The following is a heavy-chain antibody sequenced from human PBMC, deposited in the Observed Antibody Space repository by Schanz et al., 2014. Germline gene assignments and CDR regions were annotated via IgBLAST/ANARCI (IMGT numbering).Heavy chain of an antibody. D-gene: IGHD3-3*01. J-gene: IGHJ4*02. V-gene: IGHV3-48*01. Sequence: EVHLVESGGGLAQPGGSLRLSCAASGFTLSNYAMNWVRQAPGKGLEWVSYVSRSTPDIYYADSVKGRFTMSRDNAKNSVFLQMNSLRAEDTAVYYCVRDSFFAFDYWGQGTLVTVSS. CDR3: VRDSFFAFDY. CDR2: VSRSTPDI. CDR1: GFTLSNYA.